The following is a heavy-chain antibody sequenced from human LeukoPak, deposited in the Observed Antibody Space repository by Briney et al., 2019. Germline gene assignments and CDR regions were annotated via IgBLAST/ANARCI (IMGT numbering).Heavy chain of an antibody. Sequence: GESLKISYKGSGYSFTSYWIGWVRQMPGKGLEWMGIIYPGDSDTRYSPSFQGQVTISADKSISTAYLQWSSLKASDTAMYYCSRQDPMALYYFDSWGQGTLVTVSS. CDR3: SRQDPMALYYFDS. D-gene: IGHD5-24*01. CDR2: IYPGDSDT. V-gene: IGHV5-51*01. J-gene: IGHJ4*02. CDR1: GYSFTSYW.